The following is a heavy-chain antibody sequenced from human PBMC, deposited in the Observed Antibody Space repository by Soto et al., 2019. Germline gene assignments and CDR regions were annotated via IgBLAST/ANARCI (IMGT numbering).Heavy chain of an antibody. Sequence: QLQLQESGSGLVKPSQTLSLTCAVSGGSISRGDYSWGWIRQPPGKGLEWIGYIYDSGSTYYNPSLKSRVSLSVDRSKNQFSLKLSSVTAADTAVYYCARGDRITVASHPFPYFDNWGQVALVTVSS. CDR3: ARGDRITVASHPFPYFDN. CDR1: GGSISRGDYS. D-gene: IGHD3-10*01. J-gene: IGHJ4*02. V-gene: IGHV4-30-2*01. CDR2: IYDSGST.